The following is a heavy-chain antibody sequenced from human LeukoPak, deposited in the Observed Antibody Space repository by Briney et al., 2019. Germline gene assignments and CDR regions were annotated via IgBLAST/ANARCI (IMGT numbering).Heavy chain of an antibody. CDR2: ISGSGVDT. Sequence: TGGSLRLSCAASGFTFTNAWMSWVRQAPGKGLEWVSVISGSGVDTYYADSVKGRFTISRDNSKNTLYLQMNSLRAEDTAVYYCARRGGHYFDYWGQGTLVTVSS. CDR1: GFTFTNAW. V-gene: IGHV3-23*01. J-gene: IGHJ4*02. CDR3: ARRGGHYFDY.